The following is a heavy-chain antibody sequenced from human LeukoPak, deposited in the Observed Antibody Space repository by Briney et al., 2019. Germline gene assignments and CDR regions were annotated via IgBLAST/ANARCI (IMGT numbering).Heavy chain of an antibody. CDR2: INPSGGST. CDR3: ARDLRGYSYYYGMDV. Sequence: ASVKVSCKASGYTFTSYYMHWVRQAPGQELEWMGIINPSGGSTSYAQKFQGRVTMTRDTSTSTVYMGLSSLRSEDTAVYYCARDLRGYSYYYGMDVWGQGTTVTVSS. J-gene: IGHJ6*02. CDR1: GYTFTSYY. V-gene: IGHV1-46*01. D-gene: IGHD5-12*01.